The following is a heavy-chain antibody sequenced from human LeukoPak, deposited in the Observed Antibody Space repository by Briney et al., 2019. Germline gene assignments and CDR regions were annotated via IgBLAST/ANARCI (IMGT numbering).Heavy chain of an antibody. CDR1: GGSISSSSYY. CDR3: ARVVAYSSSSHWFDP. V-gene: IGHV4-39*07. D-gene: IGHD6-13*01. CDR2: IYYSGST. Sequence: SETLSLTCTVSGGSISSSSYYWGWIRQPSGKGLEWIGSIYYSGSTYYNPSLKSRVTISVDTSKNQFSLKLSSVTAADTAVYYCARVVAYSSSSHWFDPWGQGTLVTVSS. J-gene: IGHJ5*02.